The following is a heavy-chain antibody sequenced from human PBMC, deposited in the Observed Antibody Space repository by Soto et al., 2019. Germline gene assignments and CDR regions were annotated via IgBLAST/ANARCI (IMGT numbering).Heavy chain of an antibody. Sequence: EVQLVESGGGLVKPGGSLRLSCTASGFPFIDAWMSWVRQAPGKGLQWIGHIRSNADGGTADLTAPVRDRFTISRDDSKTTLYLQMNSLKIDDTAVYFCSTALRRDSALGAYWGLGTLVSVSS. V-gene: IGHV3-15*01. CDR2: IRSNADGGTA. CDR3: STALRRDSALGAY. CDR1: GFPFIDAW. J-gene: IGHJ4*02. D-gene: IGHD3-16*01.